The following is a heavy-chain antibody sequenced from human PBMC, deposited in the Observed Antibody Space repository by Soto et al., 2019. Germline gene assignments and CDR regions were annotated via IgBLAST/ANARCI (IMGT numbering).Heavy chain of an antibody. V-gene: IGHV4-59*01. Sequence: SETLSLTCTVSGGSISSYYWSWIRQPPGKGLEWIGYIYYSGSTNHNPSLKSRVTISVDTSKSQFSLKLSSVTAADTAAYYCARTYYDILTGLGAFDIWGQGTMVTVSS. J-gene: IGHJ3*02. CDR3: ARTYYDILTGLGAFDI. CDR1: GGSISSYY. CDR2: IYYSGST. D-gene: IGHD3-9*01.